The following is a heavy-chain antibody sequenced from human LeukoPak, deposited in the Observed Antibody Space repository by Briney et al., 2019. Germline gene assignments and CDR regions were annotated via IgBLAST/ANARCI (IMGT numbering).Heavy chain of an antibody. D-gene: IGHD6-13*01. J-gene: IGHJ4*02. CDR3: GRQQAAAGNY. Sequence: PGGSLRLSCAASGFTFSSYWMHWVRQAPGEGLVWVSRISGDGTSTGYADSVKGRFTVSRDNAKNMLYLQMNSLRDEDTAVYYCGRQQAAAGNYWGQRTLVTVSS. V-gene: IGHV3-74*01. CDR2: ISGDGTST. CDR1: GFTFSSYW.